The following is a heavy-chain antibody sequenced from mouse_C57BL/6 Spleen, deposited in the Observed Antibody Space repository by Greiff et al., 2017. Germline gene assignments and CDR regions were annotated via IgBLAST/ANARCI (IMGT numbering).Heavy chain of an antibody. CDR3: TLDSSGYDYFDY. CDR2: IRNKANNHAT. J-gene: IGHJ2*01. V-gene: IGHV6-6*01. D-gene: IGHD3-2*02. Sequence: EVMLVESGGGLVQPGGSMKLSCAASGFTFSDAWMDWVRQSPEKGLEWVAEIRNKANNHATYYAESVKGRFTISRDDSKSSVYLQMNSLRAEDTGIYYCTLDSSGYDYFDYWGQGTTLTVSS. CDR1: GFTFSDAW.